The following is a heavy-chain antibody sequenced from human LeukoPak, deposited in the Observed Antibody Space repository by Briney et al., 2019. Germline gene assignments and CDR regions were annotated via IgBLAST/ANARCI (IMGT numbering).Heavy chain of an antibody. CDR1: GGSISSYY. V-gene: IGHV4-4*07. CDR2: IYTSGST. Sequence: SETLSLTCTVSGGSISSYYWSWLRQPAGKGLEWIGRIYTSGSTNYNPPLKSRVTISVDKSKNQFSLKLSSVTAADTAVYYCARDPGSSYFDYWGQGTLVTVSS. D-gene: IGHD1-26*01. J-gene: IGHJ4*02. CDR3: ARDPGSSYFDY.